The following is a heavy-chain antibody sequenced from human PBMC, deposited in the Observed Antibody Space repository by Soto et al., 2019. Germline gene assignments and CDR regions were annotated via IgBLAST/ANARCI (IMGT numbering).Heavy chain of an antibody. Sequence: GGSLRLSCAASGFTFSSYAMSWVRQAPGKGLEWVSAISGSGGGTYYAESVKGRFIISRDNSKNTLYLQMNSLRAEDTAVYYCATPGGGATTNYWGQGTLVTVSS. CDR1: GFTFSSYA. J-gene: IGHJ4*02. CDR2: ISGSGGGT. V-gene: IGHV3-23*01. CDR3: ATPGGGATTNY. D-gene: IGHD1-26*01.